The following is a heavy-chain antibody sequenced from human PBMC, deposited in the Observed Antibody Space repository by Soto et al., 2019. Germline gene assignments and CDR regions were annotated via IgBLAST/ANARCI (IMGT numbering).Heavy chain of an antibody. D-gene: IGHD1-7*01. Sequence: PSETLSLTCAVYGGSFSGYYWSWIRQPPGKGLEWIGEINHSGSTNYNPSLKSRVTISVDTSKNQFSLKLSSVTAADTAVYYCARARLDGGTSSRFDYWGQGTLVTVSS. CDR1: GGSFSGYY. J-gene: IGHJ4*02. CDR3: ARARLDGGTSSRFDY. V-gene: IGHV4-34*01. CDR2: INHSGST.